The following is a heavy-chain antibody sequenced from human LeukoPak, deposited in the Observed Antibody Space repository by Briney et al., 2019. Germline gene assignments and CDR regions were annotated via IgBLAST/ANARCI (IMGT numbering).Heavy chain of an antibody. CDR3: AKGRLLIIAAALDV. D-gene: IGHD6-13*01. CDR2: ISWNSGSI. V-gene: IGHV3-9*01. CDR1: GFTFDDYA. J-gene: IGHJ6*02. Sequence: PGRSLRLSCAASGFTFDDYAMHWVRQAPGKGLEWVSGISWNSGSIGYADSVKGRFTISRDNAKNSLYLQMNSLRAEDTALHYCAKGRLLIIAAALDVWGQGTTVTVSS.